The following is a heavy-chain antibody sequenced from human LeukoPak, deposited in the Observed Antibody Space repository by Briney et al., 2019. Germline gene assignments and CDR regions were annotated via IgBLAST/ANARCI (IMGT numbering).Heavy chain of an antibody. CDR1: GGSFSGYY. D-gene: IGHD3-22*01. V-gene: IGHV4-34*01. J-gene: IGHJ4*02. CDR3: ARGQDYYDSSGYPYYFDY. CDR2: INHSGST. Sequence: SETLSLTCAVYGGSFSGYYWSWIRRPPGKGLEWIGEINHSGSTNYNPSLKSRVTISVDTSKNQLSLKLSSVTAADTAVYYCARGQDYYDSSGYPYYFDYWGQGTLVTVSS.